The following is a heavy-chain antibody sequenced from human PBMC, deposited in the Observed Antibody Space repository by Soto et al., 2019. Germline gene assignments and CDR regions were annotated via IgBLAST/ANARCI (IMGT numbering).Heavy chain of an antibody. D-gene: IGHD3-10*01. J-gene: IGHJ4*02. Sequence: PXXTLSLPCTVSGVSIYKQFWRWIRQPPGKRPEWIGYIHSSGGSTYNPSLESRVTISLDTSKNQFSLKVISVNAADTALYYCAREGDKQLWHIWGQGILVTVSS. CDR3: AREGDKQLWHI. CDR2: IHSSGGS. V-gene: IGHV4-59*11. CDR1: GVSIYKQF.